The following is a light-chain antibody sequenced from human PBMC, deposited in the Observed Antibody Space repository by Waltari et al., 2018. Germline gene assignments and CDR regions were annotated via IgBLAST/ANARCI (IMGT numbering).Light chain of an antibody. CDR1: NSHIRSAT. J-gene: IGLJ3*02. CDR3: VTWDESLNGPV. CDR2: HND. Sequence: QSVLTQPPSASGAPGQIVTNSCSGSNSHIRSATAQWYQQLPGTAPKLLSYHNDQRTSGVPDRFSGSKSGTSASLAISGLQSEDEADYYCVTWDESLNGPVFGGGTKLTVL. V-gene: IGLV1-44*01.